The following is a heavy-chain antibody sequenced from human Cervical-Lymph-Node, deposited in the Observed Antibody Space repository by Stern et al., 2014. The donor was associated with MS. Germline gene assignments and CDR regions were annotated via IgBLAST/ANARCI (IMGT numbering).Heavy chain of an antibody. D-gene: IGHD4-17*01. V-gene: IGHV3-30*03. Sequence: VQLLESGGGVVQPGRSLRLSCAASGFIFNYYGMYWVRQAPGKGLQWVAVISNDGSSRDYADSVKGRFTISRDNYKNTLFLQMNSLRVEDTGVYYCASRYDYGDYIYWGQGTLVTVSS. CDR1: GFIFNYYG. CDR2: ISNDGSSR. CDR3: ASRYDYGDYIY. J-gene: IGHJ4*02.